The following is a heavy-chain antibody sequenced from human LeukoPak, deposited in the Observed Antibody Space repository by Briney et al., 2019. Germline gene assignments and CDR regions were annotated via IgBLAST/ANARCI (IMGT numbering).Heavy chain of an antibody. V-gene: IGHV3-23*01. CDR2: ISDTGTRT. CDR1: GFTFSSFG. D-gene: IGHD6-19*01. CDR3: ARIYTSRQWPVVY. J-gene: IGHJ4*02. Sequence: PGGSLRLSCAASGFTFSSFGMGWVRRTPGKGLEWVSTISDTGTRTYYVDSVKGRFTISRDNSKNTLFLQMDSLRTEDTAVYYCARIYTSRQWPVVYWGQGTLVTVSS.